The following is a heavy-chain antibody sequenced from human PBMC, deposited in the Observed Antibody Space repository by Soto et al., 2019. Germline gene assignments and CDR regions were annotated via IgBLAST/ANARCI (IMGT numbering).Heavy chain of an antibody. J-gene: IGHJ4*02. CDR3: ARGLTYDSSVYYYDPGWDYFDY. D-gene: IGHD3-22*01. Sequence: QVQLVQSGAEVKKPGSSVKVSCKASGGTFSSYAISWVRQAPGQGLEWMGGIIPIFGTANYAQKFQGRVTITADESTSTAYMELSSLRSEDTAVYYCARGLTYDSSVYYYDPGWDYFDYWGQGTLVTVSS. CDR1: GGTFSSYA. CDR2: IIPIFGTA. V-gene: IGHV1-69*01.